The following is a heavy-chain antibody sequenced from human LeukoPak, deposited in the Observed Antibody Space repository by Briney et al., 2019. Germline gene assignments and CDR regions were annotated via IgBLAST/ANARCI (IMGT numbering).Heavy chain of an antibody. CDR1: GFTFGDYA. V-gene: IGHV3-49*01. Sequence: GGSLRLSCATSGFTFGDYAILWFRRAPGKALEFLGFFRNDAYAWTTAYAASVKDRFTISRDGSKSIAYLHLHSLKTEDTALYYCTRDLQVQDGFDYWGQGTLVTVSS. CDR2: FRNDAYAWTT. D-gene: IGHD4-17*01. CDR3: TRDLQVQDGFDY. J-gene: IGHJ4*02.